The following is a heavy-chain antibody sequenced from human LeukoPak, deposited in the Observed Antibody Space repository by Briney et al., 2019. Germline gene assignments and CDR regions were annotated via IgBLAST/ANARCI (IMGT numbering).Heavy chain of an antibody. V-gene: IGHV1-18*01. CDR1: GYTFSNYG. CDR2: IGAYNGNT. D-gene: IGHD5-24*01. Sequence: ASVKVSCKASGYTFSNYGFGWVRQAPGQGLEWMGWIGAYNGNTNYAQKLQGRVTMTTDTSTTTAYMELRSLISADTAVYYCARTGWLQSDPFDSWGQGTLVTVSS. CDR3: ARTGWLQSDPFDS. J-gene: IGHJ4*02.